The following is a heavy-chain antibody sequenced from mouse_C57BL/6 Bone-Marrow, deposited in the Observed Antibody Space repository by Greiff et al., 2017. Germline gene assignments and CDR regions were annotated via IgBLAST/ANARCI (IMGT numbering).Heavy chain of an antibody. V-gene: IGHV1-69*01. CDR2: IDPSYSYT. D-gene: IGHD4-1*01. CDR3: ARWGLGDY. CDR1: CYTFTRYW. Sequence: QVQLQQPGAELVIPGASVKLSFKASCYTFTRYWMHRVKQRPGQGLEWIGEIDPSYSYTNYNQKFKGKAPLTVDKSSSTAYMQLSSLTSEDSAVYYCARWGLGDYGGQGTTLTVSS. J-gene: IGHJ2*01.